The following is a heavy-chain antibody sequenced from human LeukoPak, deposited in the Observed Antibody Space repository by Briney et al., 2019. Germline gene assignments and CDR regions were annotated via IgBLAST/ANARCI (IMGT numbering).Heavy chain of an antibody. J-gene: IGHJ4*02. D-gene: IGHD1-26*01. CDR2: IKQDGSEK. Sequence: GGSLRLSCAASGFTFISYWMSWVRQAPGKGLEWVANIKQDGSEKYYVDSVKGRFTISRDNAKNSLYLQMNSLRAEDTAVYYCARAGIVGATLDYWGQGTLVTVSS. CDR3: ARAGIVGATLDY. V-gene: IGHV3-7*01. CDR1: GFTFISYW.